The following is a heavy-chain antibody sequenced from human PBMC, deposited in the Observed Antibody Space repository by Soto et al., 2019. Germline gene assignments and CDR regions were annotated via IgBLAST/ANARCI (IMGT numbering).Heavy chain of an antibody. V-gene: IGHV3-15*01. D-gene: IGHD3-22*01. CDR1: GFAFSSAC. CDR2: LKSEAAGGTT. CDR3: SYDSSRGDY. Sequence: XGSLRLSCAASGFAFSSACMSWVRQAPGKGLEWVGRLKSEAAGGTTDYAAPVKGRFTISRDDSKNTLYLQMNSLKTDDTAVYYCSYDSSRGDYWGLGTLVTVSS. J-gene: IGHJ4*02.